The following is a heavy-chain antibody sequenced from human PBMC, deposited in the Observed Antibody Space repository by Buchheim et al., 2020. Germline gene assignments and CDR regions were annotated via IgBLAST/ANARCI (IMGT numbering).Heavy chain of an antibody. CDR3: GRGGSNTARGMDV. V-gene: IGHV3-74*01. CDR1: GFTFSPYW. D-gene: IGHD5-18*01. Sequence: EVQLVESGGGLVQLGGSLRLSCVASGFTFSPYWMHWVRQAPGKGLVWVSRIGIDGSTTNYADSVKGRFTISRDNVKKTLYLPMDSLRAEDTAVYFCGRGGSNTARGMDVWGQGTT. J-gene: IGHJ6*02. CDR2: IGIDGSTT.